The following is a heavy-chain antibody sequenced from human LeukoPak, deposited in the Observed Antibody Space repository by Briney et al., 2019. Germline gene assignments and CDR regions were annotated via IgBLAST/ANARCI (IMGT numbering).Heavy chain of an antibody. D-gene: IGHD5-12*01. CDR1: GGSISSGSYY. CDR3: ARGDSGYDYYYFDY. Sequence: KASETLSLTCTVSGGSISSGSYYWSWFRQPAGKGLEWIGRIYTSGSTNYNPSLKSRVTISVDTSKNQFSLKLSSVTAADTAVYYCARGDSGYDYYYFDYWGQGTLVTVSS. CDR2: IYTSGST. J-gene: IGHJ4*02. V-gene: IGHV4-61*02.